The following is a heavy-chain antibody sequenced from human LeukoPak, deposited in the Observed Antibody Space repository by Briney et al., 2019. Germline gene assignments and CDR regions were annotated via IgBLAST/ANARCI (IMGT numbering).Heavy chain of an antibody. J-gene: IGHJ3*02. CDR3: ASASIAAAGDAFDI. CDR2: ISAYNGNT. D-gene: IGHD6-13*01. CDR1: GGTFSSYA. V-gene: IGHV1-18*01. Sequence: ASVKVSCKGSGGTFSSYAISWVRQAPGQGLEWMGWISAYNGNTNYAQKLQGRVTMTTDTSTSTAYMELWSLRSDDTAVYYCASASIAAAGDAFDIWGQGTMVTVSS.